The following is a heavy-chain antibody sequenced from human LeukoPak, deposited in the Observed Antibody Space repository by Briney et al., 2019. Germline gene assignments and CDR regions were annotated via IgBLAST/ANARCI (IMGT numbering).Heavy chain of an antibody. CDR2: ITGSGVTT. CDR1: GFTVSSNY. V-gene: IGHV3-23*01. D-gene: IGHD5-12*01. Sequence: GGSLRLSCAASGFTVSSNYMSWVRQAPGKGLEWVSAITGSGVTTYFADSVKGRFTISRDNSKDTLYLQMNSLRAEDTAVYYCAKTNLRLDWYFDLWGRGALVTVSS. CDR3: AKTNLRLDWYFDL. J-gene: IGHJ2*01.